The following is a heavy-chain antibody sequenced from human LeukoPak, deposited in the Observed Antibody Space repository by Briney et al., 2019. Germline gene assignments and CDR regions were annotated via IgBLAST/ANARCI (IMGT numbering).Heavy chain of an antibody. CDR3: ARDDSSGWYYFDY. CDR1: GYIFSNFG. Sequence: ASVKVSCKASGYIFSNFGITWVRRAPGQGLEWMGWISAYNGNTNYAQKLQGRVTMTTDTSTSTAYMELSRLRSDDTAVYYCARDDSSGWYYFDYWGQGTLVTVSS. V-gene: IGHV1-18*01. D-gene: IGHD6-19*01. CDR2: ISAYNGNT. J-gene: IGHJ4*02.